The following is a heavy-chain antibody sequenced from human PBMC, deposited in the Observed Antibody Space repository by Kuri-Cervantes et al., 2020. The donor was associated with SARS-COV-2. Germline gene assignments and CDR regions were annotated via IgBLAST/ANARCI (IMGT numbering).Heavy chain of an antibody. CDR2: ISDDGKKK. CDR1: GFTFSSYW. CDR3: AKDRFGVHDF. Sequence: GESLKISCAASGFTFSSYWMHWVRQTPGKGLEWVAVISDDGKKKKCVASGKGRFTISRDNSQNTLYLQVKSLKSEDTAMYYCAKDRFGVHDFWGQGTLVTVSS. D-gene: IGHD2-8*01. J-gene: IGHJ4*02. V-gene: IGHV3-30*18.